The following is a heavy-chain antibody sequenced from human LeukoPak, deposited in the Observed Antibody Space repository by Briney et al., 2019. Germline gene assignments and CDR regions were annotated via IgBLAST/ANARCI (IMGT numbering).Heavy chain of an antibody. D-gene: IGHD5/OR15-5a*01. J-gene: IGHJ3*02. CDR1: GYTFSSYD. CDR2: MNPNSGNT. V-gene: IGHV1-8*01. CDR3: ARDLSLDDDAFDI. Sequence: GASVKVSCKASGYTFSSYDINWVRQATGQGLEWMGWMNPNSGNTGYAQKFQGRVTMTRNTSVTTAYMELSSLRSEDTAVYYCARDLSLDDDAFDIWGQGTMVTVSS.